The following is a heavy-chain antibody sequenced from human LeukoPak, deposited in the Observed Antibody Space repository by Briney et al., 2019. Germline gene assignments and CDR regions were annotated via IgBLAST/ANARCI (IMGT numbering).Heavy chain of an antibody. D-gene: IGHD2-15*01. V-gene: IGHV1-69*05. Sequence: ASVKVSCKASGGTFSSYAISWVRQAPGQGLEWMGGIIPIFGTANYAQKFQGRVTITTDESTSTAYMELSSLRSEDTAVYYCARSDIVVVVAASPSAFDIWGQGTMVTVSS. J-gene: IGHJ3*02. CDR3: ARSDIVVVVAASPSAFDI. CDR2: IIPIFGTA. CDR1: GGTFSSYA.